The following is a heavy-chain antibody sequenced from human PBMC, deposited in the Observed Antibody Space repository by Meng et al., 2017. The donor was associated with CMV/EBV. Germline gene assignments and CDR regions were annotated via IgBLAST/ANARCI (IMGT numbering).Heavy chain of an antibody. J-gene: IGHJ6*02. Sequence: GGSLRLSCAASGFTVSSNYMSWVRQAPGKGLEWVSYISSSSSTIYYADSVKGRFTISRDNAKNSLYLQMNSLRAEDTAVYYCARETWQWLVGVWGQGTTVTVSS. D-gene: IGHD6-19*01. V-gene: IGHV3-48*04. CDR3: ARETWQWLVGV. CDR2: ISSSSSTI. CDR1: GFTVSSNY.